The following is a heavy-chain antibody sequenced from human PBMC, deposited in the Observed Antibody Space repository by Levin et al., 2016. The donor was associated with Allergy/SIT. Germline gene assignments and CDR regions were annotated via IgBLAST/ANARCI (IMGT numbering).Heavy chain of an antibody. CDR3: ARDHSDMSGYYYFFDS. V-gene: IGHV4-61*02. Sequence: SETLSLTCTVSGGSISNGDFYWSWMRQPAAKGLEWIGRIHATGSPSYNTSLNNRVTISLDTSKNQFSLRLTSVTAADTAVYYCARDHSDMSGYYYFFDSWGQGSLVTVSS. CDR2: IHATGSP. J-gene: IGHJ4*02. D-gene: IGHD3-22*01. CDR1: GGSISNGDFY.